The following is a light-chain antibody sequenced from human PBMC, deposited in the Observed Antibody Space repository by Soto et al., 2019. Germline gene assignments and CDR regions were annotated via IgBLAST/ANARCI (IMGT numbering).Light chain of an antibody. CDR3: AAWDDSLNGPV. J-gene: IGLJ3*02. Sequence: QSVVAQPPSASGTPGQRVTISCSGGSSNIGGEAVSWYQQFPGTAPKLLIFDTTQRPSGVPDRFSGSKSGTSASLAISGLHSEDEAEYYCAAWDDSLNGPVFGGGTQLTVL. CDR2: DTT. V-gene: IGLV1-44*01. CDR1: SSNIGGEA.